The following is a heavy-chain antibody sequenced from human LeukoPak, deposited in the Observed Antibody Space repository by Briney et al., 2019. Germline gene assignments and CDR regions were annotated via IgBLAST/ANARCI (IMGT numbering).Heavy chain of an antibody. D-gene: IGHD6-13*01. CDR3: ARQKAAAGYYYYYYMDV. CDR1: GGSISGNTYY. Sequence: SETLSLTCTVSGGSISGNTYYWAWIRQPPGKGLEWIGSIYYSGSTYYNPSLKSRVTISVDTSKNQFSLKLSSVTAADTAVYYCARQKAAAGYYYYYYMDVWGKGTTVTISS. CDR2: IYYSGST. J-gene: IGHJ6*03. V-gene: IGHV4-39*01.